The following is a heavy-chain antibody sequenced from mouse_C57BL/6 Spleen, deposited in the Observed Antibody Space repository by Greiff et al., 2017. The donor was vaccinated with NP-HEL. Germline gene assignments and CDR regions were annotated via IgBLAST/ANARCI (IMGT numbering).Heavy chain of an antibody. V-gene: IGHV14-2*01. CDR2: IDPEDGET. Sequence: EVKLQESGAELVKPGASVKLSCTASGFNIKDYYMHWVKQRTEQGLEWIGRIDPEDGETKYAPKFQGKATITADTSSNTAYLQLRSLTSEATAVYYCARGYGSSPFAYWGQGTLVTVSA. CDR1: GFNIKDYY. D-gene: IGHD1-1*01. J-gene: IGHJ3*01. CDR3: ARGYGSSPFAY.